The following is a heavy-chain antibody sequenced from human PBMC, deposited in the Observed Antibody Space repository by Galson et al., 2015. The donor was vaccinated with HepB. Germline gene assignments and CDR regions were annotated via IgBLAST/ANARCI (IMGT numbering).Heavy chain of an antibody. CDR1: GCTFSSYA. D-gene: IGHD2-21*01. Sequence: SLRLSCAASGCTFSSYAMSWVRQAPGKGLEWVSAISGSGGSTYYADSVKGRFTISRDNSKNTLYLQMNSLRAEDTAVYYCAKDGVVVVIAMWAFDIWGQGTMVTVSS. CDR2: ISGSGGST. CDR3: AKDGVVVVIAMWAFDI. V-gene: IGHV3-23*01. J-gene: IGHJ3*02.